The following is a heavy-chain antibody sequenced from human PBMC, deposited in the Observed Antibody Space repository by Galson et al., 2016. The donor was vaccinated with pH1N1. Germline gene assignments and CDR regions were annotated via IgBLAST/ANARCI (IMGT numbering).Heavy chain of an antibody. V-gene: IGHV3-7*01. CDR3: VREVGSAEAH. D-gene: IGHD3-10*01. J-gene: IGHJ4*02. Sequence: SLRLSCAASGFTLSSYWMSWVRQAPGKGLEWVANMNQDGNKKYYVDSVKGRFIISRDYSKNSLYLQMNSLRDEDTAMYYCVREVGSAEAHWGQGTLVTVSS. CDR1: GFTLSSYW. CDR2: MNQDGNKK.